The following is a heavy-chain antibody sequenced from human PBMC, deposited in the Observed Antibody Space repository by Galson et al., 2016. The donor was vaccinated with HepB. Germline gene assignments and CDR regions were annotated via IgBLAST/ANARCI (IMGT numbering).Heavy chain of an antibody. CDR2: ISYDASKK. CDR1: GFTFSSYG. V-gene: IGHV3-30*18. Sequence: SLRLSCAASGFTFSSYGMHWVRQAPGKGLEWVTLISYDASKKYYADSVKGRFTISRDNSKNTLFLQMNSLRPEDTAVYFCAKEKAQAWFEPWGQGTLVTVSS. CDR3: AKEKAQAWFEP. J-gene: IGHJ5*02.